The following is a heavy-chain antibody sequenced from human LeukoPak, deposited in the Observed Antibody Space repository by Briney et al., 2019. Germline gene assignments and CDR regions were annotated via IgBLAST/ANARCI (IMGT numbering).Heavy chain of an antibody. CDR1: GGSISSYY. D-gene: IGHD3-3*01. CDR2: IYYSGRT. J-gene: IGHJ6*02. CDR3: ARHRAGITIFGVVINEYGMDV. Sequence: SETLSLTCTVCGGSISSYYWSWVRQPQGKGLEWIGYIYYSGRTNYNPSLKSRITISVDTSKTQFSLKLSSVPAADTAVYYCARHRAGITIFGVVINEYGMDVWGQGTTVTVSS. V-gene: IGHV4-59*08.